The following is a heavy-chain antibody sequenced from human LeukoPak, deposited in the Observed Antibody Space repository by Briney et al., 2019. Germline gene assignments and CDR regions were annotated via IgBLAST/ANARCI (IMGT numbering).Heavy chain of an antibody. V-gene: IGHV4-59*05. Sequence: PGGSLRLSCAASGFTFSSYSMNWVRQAPGKGLEWIGSIYYSGSTYYNPSLKSRVTISVDTAKNQFSLKLTSVTAADTAVYYCGRVYYYDSSGPFDYWGQGSLVTVSS. CDR3: GRVYYYDSSGPFDY. J-gene: IGHJ4*02. CDR1: GFTFSSYSMN. CDR2: IYYSGST. D-gene: IGHD3-22*01.